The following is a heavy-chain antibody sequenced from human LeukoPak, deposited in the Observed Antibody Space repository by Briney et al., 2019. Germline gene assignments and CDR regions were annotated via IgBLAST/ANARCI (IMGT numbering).Heavy chain of an antibody. J-gene: IGHJ4*02. CDR2: ISTYTGNS. CDR3: ARGARISSSWYSSV. Sequence: ASVKVSCKTSGYTFSNYVLTWVRQAPGQGLEWMGRISTYTGNSNYAQKYQDRVTMTTDTSTSTAYMELTNLSSDDTAVYYCARGARISSSWYSSVWGQGTLITVS. CDR1: GYTFSNYV. D-gene: IGHD2-2*01. V-gene: IGHV1-18*01.